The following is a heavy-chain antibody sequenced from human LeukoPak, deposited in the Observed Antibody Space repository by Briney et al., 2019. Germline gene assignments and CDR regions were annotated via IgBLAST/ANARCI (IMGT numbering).Heavy chain of an antibody. Sequence: PGGSLRLSCAASGFTFSSYAMSWVRQAPGKGLEWVSAISGSGGSTYYADSVKGRFTISRDNSKNTLYLQMNSLRAEDTAVYYCAKDRILVGATTWFDYWGQGTLVTVSS. CDR2: ISGSGGST. J-gene: IGHJ4*02. CDR1: GFTFSSYA. D-gene: IGHD1-26*01. CDR3: AKDRILVGATTWFDY. V-gene: IGHV3-23*01.